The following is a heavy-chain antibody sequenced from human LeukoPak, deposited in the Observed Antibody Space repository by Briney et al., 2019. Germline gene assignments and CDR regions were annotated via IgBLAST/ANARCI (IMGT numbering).Heavy chain of an antibody. J-gene: IGHJ4*02. V-gene: IGHV3-48*03. CDR1: GFTFSSYD. D-gene: IGHD7-27*01. CDR2: ITRSGNSI. Sequence: GGSLGLSCAASGFTFSSYDMNWVRQAPGKGLEWVSYITRSGNSIYYADSVKGRFTISRDNAKNSLYLQMNSLRAEDTAVYYCARFPGYIDYWGQGTLVTVSS. CDR3: ARFPGYIDY.